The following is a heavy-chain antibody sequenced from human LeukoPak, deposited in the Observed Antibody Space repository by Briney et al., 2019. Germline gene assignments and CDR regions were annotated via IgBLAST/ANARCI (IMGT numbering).Heavy chain of an antibody. D-gene: IGHD4-11*01. J-gene: IGHJ4*02. CDR2: IIPIFGTA. CDR1: GGTFSSYA. V-gene: IGHV1-69*01. CDR3: ARDRDYSTSPFDY. Sequence: GSSVKVSCKASGGTFSSYAISWVRQAPGQGLEWMGGIIPIFGTAKYAQKFQGRVTITADESTSTAYMELSSLRSEDTAVYYRARDRDYSTSPFDYWGQGTLVTVSS.